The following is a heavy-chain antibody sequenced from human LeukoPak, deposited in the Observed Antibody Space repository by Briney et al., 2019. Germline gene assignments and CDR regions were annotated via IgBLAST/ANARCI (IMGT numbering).Heavy chain of an antibody. D-gene: IGHD3-3*01. CDR3: AKYYDFWSGYLPFDY. Sequence: GGSLRLSCAASGFTFSSYWMSWARQAPGKGLEWVANIKQDGSEKYYVDSVKGRFTISRDNAENSLYLQMNSLRAEDTAMYCCAKYYDFWSGYLPFDYWGQGTLVTVSS. CDR1: GFTFSSYW. J-gene: IGHJ4*02. V-gene: IGHV3-7*01. CDR2: IKQDGSEK.